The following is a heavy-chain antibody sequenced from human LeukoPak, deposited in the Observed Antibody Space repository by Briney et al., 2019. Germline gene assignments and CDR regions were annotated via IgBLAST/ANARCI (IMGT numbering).Heavy chain of an antibody. J-gene: IGHJ4*02. CDR2: IKQDGSEK. CDR1: GFTFSNAW. D-gene: IGHD6-13*01. Sequence: PGGSLRLSCAASGFTFSNAWMSWVRRAPGKGLEWVANIKQDGSEKYYVDSVKGRFTISRDNAKNSLYLQMNSLRAEDTAVYYCARPPGGAAAGLFDYWGQGTLVTVSS. CDR3: ARPPGGAAAGLFDY. V-gene: IGHV3-7*01.